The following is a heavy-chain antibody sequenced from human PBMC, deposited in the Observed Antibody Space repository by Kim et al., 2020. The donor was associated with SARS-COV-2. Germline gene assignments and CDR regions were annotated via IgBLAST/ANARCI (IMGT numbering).Heavy chain of an antibody. D-gene: IGHD2-15*01. J-gene: IGHJ3*02. CDR1: GYTFTSYY. Sequence: ASVKVSCKASGYTFTSYYMHWVRQAPGQGLEWMGIINPSGGSTSYAQKFQGRVTMTRGTSTSTVYMELSSLRSEDTAVYYCARVNGRGSCYDALWCGFAFDIWGQGTMVTVSS. V-gene: IGHV1-46*01. CDR2: INPSGGST. CDR3: ARVNGRGSCYDALWCGFAFDI.